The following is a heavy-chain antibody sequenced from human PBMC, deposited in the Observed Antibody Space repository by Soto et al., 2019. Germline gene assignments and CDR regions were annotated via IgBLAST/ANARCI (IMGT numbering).Heavy chain of an antibody. J-gene: IGHJ4*02. Sequence: QVQLVQSGGEVKQPGASVKVSCKTSGYTFSNYGISWVRQAPGQGLEWVGWISGYNGKTKHAPNVQGRVNPTTDTYTTTDYMELRSLTSDDTAVYYSATDRDTSGWYRSNYWGQGPLARVSS. V-gene: IGHV1-18*01. D-gene: IGHD6-19*01. CDR3: ATDRDTSGWYRSNY. CDR2: ISGYNGKT. CDR1: GYTFSNYG.